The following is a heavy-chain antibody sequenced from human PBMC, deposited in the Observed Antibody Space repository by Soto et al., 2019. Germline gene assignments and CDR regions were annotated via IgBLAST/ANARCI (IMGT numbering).Heavy chain of an antibody. D-gene: IGHD3-3*01. CDR1: GVSISSSSYY. V-gene: IGHV4-39*01. CDR3: ERAALDFWSGYYVDY. Sequence: ETLSLACTVSGVSISSSSYYWGWIRQPPGKGLEWIGSIYYSGSTYYNPSLKSRVTISVDTSKNQFSLKLSSVTAADTAVYYCERAALDFWSGYYVDYWGQGTPVTVSS. CDR2: IYYSGST. J-gene: IGHJ4*02.